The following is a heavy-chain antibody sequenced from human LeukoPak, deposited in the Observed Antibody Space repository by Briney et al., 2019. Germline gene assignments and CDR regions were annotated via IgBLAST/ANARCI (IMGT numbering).Heavy chain of an antibody. Sequence: GGSLRLSCAVSGITLSNYGMSWVRQAPGKGLEWVAGISDSGGRTNYADSVKGRFTISRDNPKNTLYLQMDSLRTEDTAVYFCAKRGVVIRVILVGFHKEAYYFDSWGQGALVTVSS. CDR1: GITLSNYG. D-gene: IGHD3-22*01. CDR3: AKRGVVIRVILVGFHKEAYYFDS. CDR2: ISDSGGRT. J-gene: IGHJ4*02. V-gene: IGHV3-23*01.